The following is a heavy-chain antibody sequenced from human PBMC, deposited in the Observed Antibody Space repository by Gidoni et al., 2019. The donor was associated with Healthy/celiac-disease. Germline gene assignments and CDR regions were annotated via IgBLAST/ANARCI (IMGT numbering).Heavy chain of an antibody. J-gene: IGHJ4*02. CDR3: AKGKYYDILTGSYYFDY. D-gene: IGHD3-9*01. CDR1: RFTVSRYA. V-gene: IGHV3-23*04. Sequence: EVQLVESGGGLVQPGGSLRLSCAASRFTVSRYAMTWVRQAPGKGLEWVSAISGSGGSTYYADSVKGRFTISRDNSKNTLYLQMNSLRAEDTAVYYCAKGKYYDILTGSYYFDYWGQGTLVTVSS. CDR2: ISGSGGST.